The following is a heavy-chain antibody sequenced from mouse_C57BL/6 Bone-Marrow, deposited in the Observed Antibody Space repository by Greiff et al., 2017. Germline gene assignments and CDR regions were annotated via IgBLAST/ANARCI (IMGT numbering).Heavy chain of an antibody. V-gene: IGHV1-4*01. CDR2: INPSSGYT. D-gene: IGHD4-1*01. J-gene: IGHJ3*01. CDR1: GYTFTSYT. CDR3: ARGRLGRGWFAY. Sequence: VQLQQSGAELARPGASVKMSCKASGYTFTSYTMPWVKQRPGQGLEWIGYINPSSGYTKYNQKFKDKATLTADKSSSTAYMQLSSLTSEDSAVYYCARGRLGRGWFAYWGQGTLVTVSA.